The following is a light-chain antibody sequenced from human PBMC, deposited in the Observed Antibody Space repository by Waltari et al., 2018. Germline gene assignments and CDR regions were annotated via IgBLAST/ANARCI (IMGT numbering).Light chain of an antibody. V-gene: IGKV4-1*01. CDR2: WAS. J-gene: IGKJ2*01. CDR3: QQCYTFPYT. Sequence: DIVLTQSPDSLAVSLGERATINCKSSQSVVFSSNNKNYLAWYQQKPGQPPKLLITWASTRESGVPDLFSGSGSETDFTLTISSLQAEDVAVYYCQQCYTFPYTFGQGTKLEIK. CDR1: QSVVFSSNNKNY.